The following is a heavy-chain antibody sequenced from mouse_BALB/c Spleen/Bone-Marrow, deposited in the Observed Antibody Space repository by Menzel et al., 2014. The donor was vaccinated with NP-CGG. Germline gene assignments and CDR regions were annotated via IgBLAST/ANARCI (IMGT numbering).Heavy chain of an antibody. Sequence: LQQSGSELVRPGASVKLSCKASGYTFTSYWMHWVKQRHGLGLEWIGNIYPGSGSTNYDEKFKSKGTLTVDTSSSTAYMHLSSLTSEDSAVYYCTRGYYPYYYAMDYWGQGTSVTVSS. CDR3: TRGYYPYYYAMDY. CDR1: GYTFTSYW. J-gene: IGHJ4*01. D-gene: IGHD2-3*01. V-gene: IGHV1S22*01. CDR2: IYPGSGST.